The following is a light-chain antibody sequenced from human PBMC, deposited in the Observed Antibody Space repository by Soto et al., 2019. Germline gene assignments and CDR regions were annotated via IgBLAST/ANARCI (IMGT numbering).Light chain of an antibody. V-gene: IGKV3-11*01. CDR2: EAS. CDR3: QQYNTWPAIT. CDR1: QTVSTY. J-gene: IGKJ5*01. Sequence: EIVLTQSPATLPLSPGERATLSCRASQTVSTYLVCYQQKPGQAPRLLLYEASNRATGIPARFSGSGSCTDLTLTTSSLQSEDFAVYHCQQYNTWPAITFGQGTRLEIK.